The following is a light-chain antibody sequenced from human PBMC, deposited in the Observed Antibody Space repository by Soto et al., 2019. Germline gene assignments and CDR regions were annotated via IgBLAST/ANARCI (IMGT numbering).Light chain of an antibody. CDR3: SSYTTSSIR. Sequence: QSALTQPASVSGSPGQSITIFCTGTSSDVSWYQQHPGKAPKLMIYDVTYRPSGASNRFSGSKSGNTASLTISGLQAEDEADYYCSSYTTSSIRFGTGTKLTVL. CDR1: SSD. J-gene: IGLJ1*01. CDR2: DVT. V-gene: IGLV2-14*03.